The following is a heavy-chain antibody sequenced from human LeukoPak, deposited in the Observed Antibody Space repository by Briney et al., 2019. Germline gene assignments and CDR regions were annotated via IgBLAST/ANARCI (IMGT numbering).Heavy chain of an antibody. J-gene: IGHJ6*03. CDR3: ARDGHGNFWRARRTYYMDV. CDR1: GFTFSSYI. CDR2: ISSSSSYI. Sequence: GGSLRLSCAASGFTFSSYIINWVRQAPGKGLEWVSSISSSSSYIYYADSVKGRFTISKDNAKNSLYLQMNSLRAEDTAVYYCARDGHGNFWRARRTYYMDVWGKGTTVTVSS. V-gene: IGHV3-21*01. D-gene: IGHD3-3*01.